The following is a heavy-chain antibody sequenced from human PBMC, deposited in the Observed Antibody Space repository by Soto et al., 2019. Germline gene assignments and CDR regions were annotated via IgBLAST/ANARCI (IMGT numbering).Heavy chain of an antibody. CDR2: IIPIFGTA. J-gene: IGHJ3*02. CDR3: ARDLERITIFGVVIGGAFEI. CDR1: GGTFSSYA. V-gene: IGHV1-69*06. D-gene: IGHD3-3*01. Sequence: SVKVSCKASGGTFSSYAISWVRQAPGQGLEWMGGIIPIFGTANYAQKFQGRVTITADKSTSTAYMELSSLRSEDTAVYYCARDLERITIFGVVIGGAFEIWGQGTMVTASS.